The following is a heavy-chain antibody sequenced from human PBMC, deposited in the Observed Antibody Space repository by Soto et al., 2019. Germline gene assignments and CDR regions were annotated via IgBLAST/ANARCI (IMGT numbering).Heavy chain of an antibody. CDR3: ATMSSSWSGFDY. D-gene: IGHD6-13*01. V-gene: IGHV4-38-2*01. Sequence: PSETLSLTCAVSGYSISSGYYWGWIRQPPGKGLEWIGSIYHSGSTYYNPSLKSRVTISVDTSKNQFSLKLSSVTAADTAVYYCATMSSSWSGFDYWGQGTLVTVSS. J-gene: IGHJ4*02. CDR2: IYHSGST. CDR1: GYSISSGYY.